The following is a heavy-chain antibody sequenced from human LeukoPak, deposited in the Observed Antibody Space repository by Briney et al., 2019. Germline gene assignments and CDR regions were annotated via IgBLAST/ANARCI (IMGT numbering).Heavy chain of an antibody. V-gene: IGHV3-48*03. D-gene: IGHD5-18*01. CDR1: GFTFTSYE. J-gene: IGHJ4*02. CDR3: ARGGIGYSYGYFGY. CDR2: IGSSGSTK. Sequence: GGSLRLSCAASGFTFTSYEMNWVCQAPGKGLEWVSYIGSSGSTKTYADSMKGRFTISRDNAKSSLYLQMNSLRAEDTAVYYCARGGIGYSYGYFGYWGQGTLVTVSS.